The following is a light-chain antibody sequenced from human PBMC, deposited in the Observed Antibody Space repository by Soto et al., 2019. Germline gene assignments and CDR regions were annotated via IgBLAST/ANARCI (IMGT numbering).Light chain of an antibody. CDR2: GAS. CDR1: EGVSTSY. Sequence: EIVLTQSPGTLSLSPGERATLSCRASEGVSTSYLAWYQQKPGQAPRLLIYGASGRATGIPDRFSVSASGTDFTLTISRLEPEDFAVYYCQHYGTSALFGPGTKVDIK. CDR3: QHYGTSAL. V-gene: IGKV3-20*01. J-gene: IGKJ3*01.